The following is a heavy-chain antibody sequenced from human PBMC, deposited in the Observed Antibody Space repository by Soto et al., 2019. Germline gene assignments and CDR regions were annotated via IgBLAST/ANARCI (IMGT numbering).Heavy chain of an antibody. CDR1: GFTFASYA. CDR3: AEDRGYGYGEYWFDY. J-gene: IGHJ4*02. D-gene: IGHD4-17*01. V-gene: IGHV3-23*01. Sequence: EVQLLESGGGLVQPGGSLRLSCAASGFTFASYAMTWVRQAPGKGLEWVSDIRGSGGGTYYADSVKGRFTISRDNSKNTMYLQMNSLEAETKDLYYCAEDRGYGYGEYWFDYWGQGTLVTVSS. CDR2: IRGSGGGT.